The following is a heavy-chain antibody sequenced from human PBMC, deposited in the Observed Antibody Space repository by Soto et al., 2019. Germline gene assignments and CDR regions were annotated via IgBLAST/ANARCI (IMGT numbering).Heavy chain of an antibody. CDR3: AKTGSLNEMVYYYYMDV. V-gene: IGHV3-23*01. Sequence: EVQLLESGGGLVQPGGSLRLSCAASGFTFSSYGMSWVRQAPGKGLEWVSTISGSGGSTYYADSVKGRFTISRDNSKKTLYLQMNSLRADDTAVYYCAKTGSLNEMVYYYYMDVWGKGTTVTVSS. CDR2: ISGSGGST. J-gene: IGHJ6*03. CDR1: GFTFSSYG. D-gene: IGHD1-26*01.